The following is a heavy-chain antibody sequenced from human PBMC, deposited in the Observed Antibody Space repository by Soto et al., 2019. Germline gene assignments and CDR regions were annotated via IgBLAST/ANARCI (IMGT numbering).Heavy chain of an antibody. D-gene: IGHD6-19*01. Sequence: QVQLVESGGGVVQPGRSLRLSCAASGFTFSSYGMHWVRQAPGKGLEWVAVISYDGSNKYYADSVKGRFTISRDNSXDTLYLQMNSLRAEDTAVYYCAKDHRRIAVAAPLGPWGQGTLVTVSS. CDR3: AKDHRRIAVAAPLGP. V-gene: IGHV3-30*18. CDR1: GFTFSSYG. J-gene: IGHJ5*02. CDR2: ISYDGSNK.